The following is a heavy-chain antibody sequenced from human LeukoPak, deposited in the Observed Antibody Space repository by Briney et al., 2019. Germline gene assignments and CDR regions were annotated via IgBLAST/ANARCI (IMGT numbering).Heavy chain of an antibody. D-gene: IGHD3-10*01. V-gene: IGHV4-59*01. CDR1: GGSISSYY. CDR3: ARGFGSGSRPFDY. Sequence: SETLSLTCTVAGGSISSYYWSWIRQPPGKGLEWIGYIYYSGSTNYNPSLKSRVTISVDTSKNQFSLKLSSVTAADTAVYFCARGFGSGSRPFDYWGQGTLVTVSS. CDR2: IYYSGST. J-gene: IGHJ4*02.